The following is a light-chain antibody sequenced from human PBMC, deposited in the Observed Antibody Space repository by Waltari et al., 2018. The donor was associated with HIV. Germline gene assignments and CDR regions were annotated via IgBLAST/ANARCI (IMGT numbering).Light chain of an antibody. Sequence: QSALTQPASVSGSPGQSITISCTGTSSDVGGYNTVSWYQQHPGNAPKLMIYEVSNRPSGVSNRFSGSKSDNTASLTISGLQAEDEADYYCSSYTSSSTLVFGGGTKLTVL. J-gene: IGLJ2*01. CDR3: SSYTSSSTLV. CDR1: SSDVGGYNT. V-gene: IGLV2-14*01. CDR2: EVS.